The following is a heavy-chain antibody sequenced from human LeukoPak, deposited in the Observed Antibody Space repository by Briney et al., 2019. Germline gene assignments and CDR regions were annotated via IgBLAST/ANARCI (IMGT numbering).Heavy chain of an antibody. Sequence: SETLSLTCTVSGGSICSGGYYWSWIRQHPGKGLEWIGYIYTSGSTNYNPSLKSRVTISVDTSKNQFSLKLSSVTAADTAVYYCARHWQYQLPKGGFDPWGQGTLVTVSS. V-gene: IGHV4-61*08. CDR3: ARHWQYQLPKGGFDP. J-gene: IGHJ5*02. CDR2: IYTSGST. CDR1: GGSICSGGYY. D-gene: IGHD2-2*01.